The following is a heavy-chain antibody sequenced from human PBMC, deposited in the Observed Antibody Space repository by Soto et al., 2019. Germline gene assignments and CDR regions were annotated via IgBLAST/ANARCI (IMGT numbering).Heavy chain of an antibody. D-gene: IGHD5-12*01. Sequence: QVQLQESGPGLVKPSETLSLTCTVSGGSIRSYYWTWIRQPPGKGLEWIGYIYYTGRTNYNPSLKSRVTTSVDTSKNQFSLKVSSVTAADTAVYYCARGGDGYIFDYWGQGTLVTVSS. CDR1: GGSIRSYY. CDR2: IYYTGRT. J-gene: IGHJ4*02. CDR3: ARGGDGYIFDY. V-gene: IGHV4-59*01.